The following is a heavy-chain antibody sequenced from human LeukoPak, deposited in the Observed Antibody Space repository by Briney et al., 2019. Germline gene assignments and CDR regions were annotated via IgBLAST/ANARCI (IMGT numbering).Heavy chain of an antibody. CDR2: ISSSAGST. CDR3: AKESPATYDSSGYYSIDY. Sequence: PGGSLRLSCAASGFTFSTYAMTWVRQTPGKGLEWVAAISSSAGSTYYADNVKGRFTISRDNSKNTVDLQMDSLRAEDTAVYYCAKESPATYDSSGYYSIDYWGQGTLVTVSS. D-gene: IGHD3-22*01. V-gene: IGHV3-23*01. J-gene: IGHJ4*02. CDR1: GFTFSTYA.